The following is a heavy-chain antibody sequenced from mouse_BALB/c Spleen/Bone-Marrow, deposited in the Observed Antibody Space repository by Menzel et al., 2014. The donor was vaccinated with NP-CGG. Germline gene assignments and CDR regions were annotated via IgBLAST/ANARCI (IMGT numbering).Heavy chain of an antibody. CDR3: ARWLLRAMDY. CDR2: IRNKANGYTT. D-gene: IGHD2-3*01. J-gene: IGHJ4*01. CDR1: GFTFTDYY. V-gene: IGHV7-3*02. Sequence: EVKLVESGGGLVQPGGSLRLFCATSGFTFTDYYMSWVRQPPGKALEWLGFIRNKANGYTTEYSASVKGRFTISRDNSQSILYLQMNTLRAEDSATYYCARWLLRAMDYWGQGTSVTVSS.